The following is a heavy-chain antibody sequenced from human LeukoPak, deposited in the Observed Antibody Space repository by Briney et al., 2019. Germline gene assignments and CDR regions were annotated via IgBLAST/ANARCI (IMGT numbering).Heavy chain of an antibody. V-gene: IGHV3-74*01. Sequence: PGGSLRLSCAASGFTFSSHTMSWVRQAPGKGLVWVSRVNNDGTSTTYADSVRGRFTISRDNAKNTVYLQMNSLRAEDTAVHYCTRGGGSGWFVDYWGQGTLVTVSS. CDR2: VNNDGTST. CDR1: GFTFSSHT. D-gene: IGHD6-19*01. J-gene: IGHJ4*02. CDR3: TRGGGSGWFVDY.